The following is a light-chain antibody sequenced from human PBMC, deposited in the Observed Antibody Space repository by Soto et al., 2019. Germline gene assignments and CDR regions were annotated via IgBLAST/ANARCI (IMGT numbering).Light chain of an antibody. Sequence: QSALTQPASVSGSPGQSITVSCTGTYSDIGAYDSVSWYQHHPGRAPKLLIYGVNRRPSGISYRFSASTSGNTASLTISRLQLSEGVYYSCASYTPEPAYGCVTGAKVTV. V-gene: IGLV2-14*01. CDR1: YSDIGAYDS. CDR3: ASYTPEPAYG. CDR2: GVN. J-gene: IGLJ1*01.